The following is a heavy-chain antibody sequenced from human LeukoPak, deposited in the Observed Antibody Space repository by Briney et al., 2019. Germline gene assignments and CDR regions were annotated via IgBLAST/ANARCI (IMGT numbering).Heavy chain of an antibody. CDR2: ISSRSDGT. J-gene: IGHJ3*02. Sequence: GGSLRLSCAASGFSFSSYAMSWVRQAPGKGLEWVSAISSRSDGTWNVDSVRGRFTISRDNSKNTLYLQMNSLRAEDMALYYCVRDRRFPDDVFHIWGQGTMVTVSS. D-gene: IGHD3-3*01. V-gene: IGHV3-23*01. CDR1: GFSFSSYA. CDR3: VRDRRFPDDVFHI.